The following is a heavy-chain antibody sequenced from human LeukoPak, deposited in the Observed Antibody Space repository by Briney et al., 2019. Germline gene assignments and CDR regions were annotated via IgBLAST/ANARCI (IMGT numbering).Heavy chain of an antibody. CDR2: ISAYNGNT. V-gene: IGHV1-18*01. J-gene: IGHJ4*02. CDR3: ARGPRSRYSSSWFGGYFDY. D-gene: IGHD6-13*01. Sequence: GASVKVSCKASGYTFTSYGISWVRQAPGQGLEWMGWISAYNGNTNYAQKLQGRVTMTTDTSTSTAYMELRSLRSDDTAVYYCARGPRSRYSSSWFGGYFDYWGQGTLVTVSS. CDR1: GYTFTSYG.